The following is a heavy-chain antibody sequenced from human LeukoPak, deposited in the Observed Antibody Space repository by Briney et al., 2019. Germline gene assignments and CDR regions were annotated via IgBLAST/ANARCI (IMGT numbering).Heavy chain of an antibody. CDR1: GFTFSSYG. Sequence: PGGSLRLSCAASGFTFSSYGMHWVRQAPGKGLEWVAVISYDGSNKYYADSVKGRFTISRDNAKNSLSLQMNSLTAEDTALYYCARGDYSAWGQGILVTVSS. CDR3: ARGDYSA. V-gene: IGHV3-30*03. CDR2: ISYDGSNK. J-gene: IGHJ4*02. D-gene: IGHD2-21*01.